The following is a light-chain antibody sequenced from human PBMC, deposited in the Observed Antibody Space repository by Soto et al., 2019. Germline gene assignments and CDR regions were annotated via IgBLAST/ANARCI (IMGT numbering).Light chain of an antibody. J-gene: IGLJ1*01. CDR1: SSNIGAGYY. CDR3: SLYISGSTYV. Sequence: QSVLTQPPSVSGAPGQRVTISCTGNSSNIGAGYYVHWYQQLPGTAPKLLIFGNSNRPSGVPDRFSGSKSGSSASLTISGLQAEDEADYYCSLYISGSTYVFGPGTKVTVL. V-gene: IGLV1-40*01. CDR2: GNS.